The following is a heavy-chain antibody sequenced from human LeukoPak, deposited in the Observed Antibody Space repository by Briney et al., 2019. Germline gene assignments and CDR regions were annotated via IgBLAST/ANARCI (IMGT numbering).Heavy chain of an antibody. V-gene: IGHV1-18*01. J-gene: IGHJ4*02. CDR1: GYTFTTSG. Sequence: ASVKVPCKASGYTFTTSGISWVRQAPGQGLEWMGWISAYNGNTKYVQKFQGRVIMTADTSTSTAYMELRSLRSDDTAVYYCARDEGTYQRGPFEFWGQGTLVTVSS. D-gene: IGHD2-2*01. CDR2: ISAYNGNT. CDR3: ARDEGTYQRGPFEF.